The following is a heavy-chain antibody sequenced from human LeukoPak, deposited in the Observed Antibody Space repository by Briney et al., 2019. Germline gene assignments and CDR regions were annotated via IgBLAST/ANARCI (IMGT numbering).Heavy chain of an antibody. J-gene: IGHJ4*02. CDR2: INAGNGNT. CDR3: ARDVDYGDYPAYYFDY. CDR1: GYTFTSYA. D-gene: IGHD4-17*01. Sequence: GASVKVSCKASGYTFTSYAIHWVRQAPGQRLEWMGWINAGNGNTKYSQEFQGRVTITRDTSASTAYMELSSLRSEDMAVYYCARDVDYGDYPAYYFDYWGQGTLVTVSS. V-gene: IGHV1-3*03.